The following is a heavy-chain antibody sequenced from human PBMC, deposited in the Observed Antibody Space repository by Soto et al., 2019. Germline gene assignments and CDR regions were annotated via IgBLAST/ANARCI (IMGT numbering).Heavy chain of an antibody. J-gene: IGHJ4*02. CDR2: INAGNGNT. CDR3: ARVGYYDILTGYLAPNYYFDY. CDR1: GYTFTSYG. V-gene: IGHV1-3*01. Sequence: GASVKVSCKASGYTFTSYGISWVRQAPGQRLEWMGRINAGNGNTKYSQKFQGRVTITRDTSASTAYVELSSLRSEDTAVYYCARVGYYDILTGYLAPNYYFDYWGQGTLVTVSS. D-gene: IGHD3-9*01.